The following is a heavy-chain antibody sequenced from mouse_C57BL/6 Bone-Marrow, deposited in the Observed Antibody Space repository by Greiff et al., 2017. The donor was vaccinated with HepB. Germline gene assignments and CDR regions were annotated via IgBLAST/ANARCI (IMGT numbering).Heavy chain of an antibody. V-gene: IGHV14-2*01. Sequence: VQLQQSGAELVKPGASVKLSCTASGFNIKDYYMHWVKQRTEQGLEWIGRIDPEDGETKYAPIFQGKATITADTSSNTAYLQLSSLTSEDTAVYYCARGGLRKCDYWGQGTTLTVSS. CDR2: IDPEDGET. J-gene: IGHJ2*01. CDR1: GFNIKDYY. CDR3: ARGGLRKCDY. D-gene: IGHD2-2*01.